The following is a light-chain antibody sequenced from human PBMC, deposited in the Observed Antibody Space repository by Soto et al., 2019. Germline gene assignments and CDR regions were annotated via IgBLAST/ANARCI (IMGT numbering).Light chain of an antibody. CDR2: DVN. CDR1: SSDVGGYNY. J-gene: IGLJ2*01. CDR3: AAWDDSLDGVV. Sequence: QSVLTQPRSVSGSPGQSVTISCTGTSSDVGGYNYVSWYQQHPGKGPKLMIYDVNKRPSGVPDRFSGSKSGNTASLTISGLQVEDEADYYCAAWDDSLDGVVFGGGTKLTVL. V-gene: IGLV2-11*01.